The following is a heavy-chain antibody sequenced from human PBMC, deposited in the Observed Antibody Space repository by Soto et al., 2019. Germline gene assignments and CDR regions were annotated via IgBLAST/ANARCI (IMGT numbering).Heavy chain of an antibody. CDR2: INPNSGGT. V-gene: IGHV1-2*04. CDR1: GYTFTGYY. J-gene: IGHJ6*02. CDR3: ARGDVLVPATYYYFGMDV. D-gene: IGHD2-2*01. Sequence: QVQLVQSGAEVKKPGASVKVSCKASGYTFTGYYMHWVRQAPGQGLEWMGWINPNSGGTNYAQKXQGWVTRTRDXXIXKXXMELSRLRSDDKAVYYCARGDVLVPATYYYFGMDVWGQGTTVTVSS.